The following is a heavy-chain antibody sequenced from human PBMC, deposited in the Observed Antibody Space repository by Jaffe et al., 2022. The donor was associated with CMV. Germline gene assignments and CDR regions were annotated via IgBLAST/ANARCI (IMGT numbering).Heavy chain of an antibody. CDR3: ARDRGSSGSYGPNYYYYYGMDV. CDR2: IYSGGST. D-gene: IGHD3-22*01. CDR1: GFTVSSNY. Sequence: EVQLVESGGGLIQPGGSLRLSCAASGFTVSSNYMSWVRQAPGKGLEWVSVIYSGGSTYYADSVKGRFTISRDNSKNTLYLQMNSLRAEDTAVYYCARDRGSSGSYGPNYYYYYGMDVWGQGTTVTVSS. J-gene: IGHJ6*02. V-gene: IGHV3-53*01.